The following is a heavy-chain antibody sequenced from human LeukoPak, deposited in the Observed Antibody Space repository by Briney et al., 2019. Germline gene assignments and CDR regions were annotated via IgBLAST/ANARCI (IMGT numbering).Heavy chain of an antibody. CDR1: GFTFSSYW. D-gene: IGHD3-22*01. CDR3: TTDLRFYDSSGSTSYYFDV. Sequence: GGSLRLSCAASGFTFSSYWMSWVRQAPGKGLEWVSGIIPSGHTTYYADSVRGRFTISRDNSRNTLYLQMNSLKIEDTAVYYCTTDLRFYDSSGSTSYYFDVWGKGTTVSVSS. J-gene: IGHJ6*03. CDR2: IIPSGHTT. V-gene: IGHV3-23*01.